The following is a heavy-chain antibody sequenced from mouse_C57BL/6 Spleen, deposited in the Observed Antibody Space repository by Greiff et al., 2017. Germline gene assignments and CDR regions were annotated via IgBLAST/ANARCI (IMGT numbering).Heavy chain of an antibody. D-gene: IGHD1-1*01. CDR2: IHPNSGST. Sequence: VKLQQPGAELVKPGASVKLSCKASGYTFTSYWMHWVKQRPGQGLEWIGMIHPNSGSTNYNEKFKSKATLTVDKSSSTAYMQLSSLTSEDSAVYYCAREGLRYPSDYWGQGTTLTVSS. CDR1: GYTFTSYW. CDR3: AREGLRYPSDY. V-gene: IGHV1-64*01. J-gene: IGHJ2*01.